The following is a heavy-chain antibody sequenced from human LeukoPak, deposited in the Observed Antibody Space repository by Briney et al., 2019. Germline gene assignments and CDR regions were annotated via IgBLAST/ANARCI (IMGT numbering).Heavy chain of an antibody. V-gene: IGHV4-59*01. J-gene: IGHJ4*02. CDR1: GGSISSYY. CDR2: IYDSGST. CDR3: ARSTYYYDRGGYQYYFDY. D-gene: IGHD3-22*01. Sequence: PSETLSLTCTVSGGSISSYYWSWIRQPPGKGLEWIGYIYDSGSTNYNPSLKSRVTTLVDTSKNQFSLKLSSVTAADTAVYYCARSTYYYDRGGYQYYFDYWGQGTLVTVSS.